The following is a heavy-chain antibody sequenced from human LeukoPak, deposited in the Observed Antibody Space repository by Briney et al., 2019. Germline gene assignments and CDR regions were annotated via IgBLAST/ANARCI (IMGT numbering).Heavy chain of an antibody. Sequence: GGSLRLSCAASGFRFDDYGMTWVRQAPGKGLEWVSGTHWNGIRTTYADSVKGRFTISRDNAKNSLYLQMDSLRAEDTAFYYCARAPLTRYWYESSFDHDTFYYYMDVWGKGTTVTVSS. D-gene: IGHD3-22*01. CDR1: GFRFDDYG. CDR2: THWNGIRT. V-gene: IGHV3-20*04. J-gene: IGHJ6*03. CDR3: ARAPLTRYWYESSFDHDTFYYYMDV.